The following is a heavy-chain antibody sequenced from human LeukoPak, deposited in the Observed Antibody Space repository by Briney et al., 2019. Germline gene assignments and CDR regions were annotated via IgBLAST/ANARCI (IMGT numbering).Heavy chain of an antibody. D-gene: IGHD1-26*01. CDR1: GYTFTNYY. J-gene: IGHJ4*02. V-gene: IGHV1-46*01. Sequence: ASVRVSCKASGYTFTNYYMHWVRQAPGQGLELMGIIYPSGGSTSYAQMFQGRVIMTRYTSTTTVYMELSSLRSEDTAVYYCARGSSGSYLNYFDYWGQGTLVTVSS. CDR3: ARGSSGSYLNYFDY. CDR2: IYPSGGST.